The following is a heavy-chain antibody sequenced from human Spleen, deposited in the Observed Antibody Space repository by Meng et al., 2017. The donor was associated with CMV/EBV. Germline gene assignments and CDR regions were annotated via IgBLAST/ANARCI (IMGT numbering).Heavy chain of an antibody. V-gene: IGHV4-4*07. Sequence: QWQLQESGPGLVKPSETLSLTCTVSGGSISSYYWSWIRQPTGKGLEWIGRIYTSGSTYYNPSLKSRVTISVDTSKNQFSLKLSSVTAADTAVYYCARDPIVGAWGGFDYWGQGTLVTVSS. CDR2: IYTSGST. D-gene: IGHD1-26*01. CDR1: GGSISSYY. J-gene: IGHJ4*02. CDR3: ARDPIVGAWGGFDY.